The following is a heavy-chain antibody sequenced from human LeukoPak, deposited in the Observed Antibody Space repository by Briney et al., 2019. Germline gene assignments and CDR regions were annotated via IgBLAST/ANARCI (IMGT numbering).Heavy chain of an antibody. D-gene: IGHD4-17*01. CDR2: IYHSGST. CDR1: GGSISSGGYS. J-gene: IGHJ5*02. CDR3: ARGLLRHNWFDP. Sequence: PSETLSLTCAVSGGSISSGGYSWSWIRQPPGKGLEWIGYIYHSGSTYYNPSLKSRVTISVDRSKNLFSLKLSSVTAADTAVYYCARGLLRHNWFDPWGQGTLVTVSS. V-gene: IGHV4-30-2*01.